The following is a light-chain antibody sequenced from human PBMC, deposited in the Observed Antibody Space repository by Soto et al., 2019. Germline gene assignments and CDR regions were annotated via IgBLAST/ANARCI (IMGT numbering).Light chain of an antibody. CDR3: QQSSNTPFT. J-gene: IGKJ3*01. V-gene: IGKV1-39*01. CDR1: QSVSNF. CDR2: ASY. Sequence: DIQMTQSPSSLSASVGDRVTITCRASQSVSNFLNWYQLRPGKAPKLLVYASYNLQSGVPSRFSGSGSGTDFTLTISSLQPEDFATYYCQQSSNTPFTFGPGTKVDIK.